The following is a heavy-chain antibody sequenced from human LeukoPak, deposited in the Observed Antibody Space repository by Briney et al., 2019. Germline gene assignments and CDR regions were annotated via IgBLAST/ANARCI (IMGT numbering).Heavy chain of an antibody. Sequence: PGGSLRLSCAASGFTFSSYGMQWVRQAPGKGLEWVAVISYDGSNKYYADSVKGRFTISRDNSKNTLYLQMNSLRAEDTAVYYCAKDQRPVYQLLPGGFDYWGQGTLVTVSS. V-gene: IGHV3-30*18. CDR2: ISYDGSNK. D-gene: IGHD2-2*01. CDR3: AKDQRPVYQLLPGGFDY. CDR1: GFTFSSYG. J-gene: IGHJ4*02.